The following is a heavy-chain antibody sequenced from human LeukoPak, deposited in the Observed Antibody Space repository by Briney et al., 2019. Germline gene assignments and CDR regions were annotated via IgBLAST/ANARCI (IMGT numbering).Heavy chain of an antibody. V-gene: IGHV3-73*01. CDR3: AKVVGRYDSSGYQGP. CDR1: GFTFSGSA. D-gene: IGHD3-22*01. CDR2: IRSKANSYAT. Sequence: GGSLRLSCAASGFTFSGSAMHWVRQASGKGLEWVGRIRSKANSYATAYAASVKGRFTISRDDSKNTAYLQMNSLRAEDTAVYYCAKVVGRYDSSGYQGPWGQGTLVTVSS. J-gene: IGHJ4*02.